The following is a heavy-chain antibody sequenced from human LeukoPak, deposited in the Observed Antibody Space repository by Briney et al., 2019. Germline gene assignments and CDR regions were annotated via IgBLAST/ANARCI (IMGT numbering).Heavy chain of an antibody. CDR2: ISAYNGNT. V-gene: IGHV1-18*01. CDR1: GYTFTSYG. CDR3: ARGGDKVVPAAQIDY. J-gene: IGHJ4*02. D-gene: IGHD2-2*01. Sequence: VASVKVSCKASGYTFTSYGISWVRQAPGQGLEWMGWISAYNGNTNYAQKLQGRVTMTTDTSTSTAYMELRSLRSDDTAVYYCARGGDKVVPAAQIDYWGQGTLVTVSS.